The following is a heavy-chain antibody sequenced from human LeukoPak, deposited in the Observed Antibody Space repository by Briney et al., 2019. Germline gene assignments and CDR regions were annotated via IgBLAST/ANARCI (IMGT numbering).Heavy chain of an antibody. D-gene: IGHD3-16*02. CDR1: GGSISSYY. CDR2: IYYSGST. J-gene: IGHJ4*02. V-gene: IGHV4-59*08. CDR3: ARTGRRGELSLSTLFDY. Sequence: PSETLSLTCTVSGGSISSYYWSWIRQPPGKGLEWIGYIYYSGSTNYNPSLKSRVTIPVDTSKNQFSLKLSSVTAADTAVYYCARTGRRGELSLSTLFDYWGQGTLVTVSS.